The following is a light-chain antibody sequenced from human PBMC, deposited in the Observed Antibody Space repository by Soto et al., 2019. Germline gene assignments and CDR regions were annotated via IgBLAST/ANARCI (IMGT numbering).Light chain of an antibody. CDR1: SSDVGSYNL. V-gene: IGLV2-23*02. Sequence: QSALAQPASVSGSPGQSITISCTGSSSDVGSYNLVSWYQQHPGKAPKLMIYEDSQRPSGVSNRFSGSKSGNTASLTISGLQAEDEADYFCCSYAGISIFVVFGGGTKLTVL. J-gene: IGLJ2*01. CDR3: CSYAGISIFVV. CDR2: EDS.